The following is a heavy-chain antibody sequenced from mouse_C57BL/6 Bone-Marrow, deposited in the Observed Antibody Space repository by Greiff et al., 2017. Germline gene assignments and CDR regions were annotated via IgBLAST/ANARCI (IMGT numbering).Heavy chain of an antibody. V-gene: IGHV1-26*01. J-gene: IGHJ2*01. Sequence: QLQQSGPELVKPGASVKISCKASGYTFTDYYMNWVKQSHGKSLEWIGDINPNNGGTSYNQKLKGKATLTVDKSSSTAYMELRSLTSEDSAVYYCARDYYGSSWYFDYWGQGTILTVSS. D-gene: IGHD1-1*01. CDR1: GYTFTDYY. CDR2: INPNNGGT. CDR3: ARDYYGSSWYFDY.